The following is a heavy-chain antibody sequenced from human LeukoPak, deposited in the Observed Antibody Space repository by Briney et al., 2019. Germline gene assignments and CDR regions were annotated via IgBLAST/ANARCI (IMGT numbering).Heavy chain of an antibody. V-gene: IGHV3-21*01. D-gene: IGHD6-19*01. J-gene: IGHJ4*02. CDR2: ISSSSSYI. CDR1: GFTFSSYS. Sequence: GGSLRLSCAASGFTFSSYSMNWVRQAPGKGLEWVSSISSSSSYIYYADSVKGRFTISRDNAKNSLYLQMNSLTGDDTAVYYCARESSSGWFLGDYWGQGTLVTVSS. CDR3: ARESSSGWFLGDY.